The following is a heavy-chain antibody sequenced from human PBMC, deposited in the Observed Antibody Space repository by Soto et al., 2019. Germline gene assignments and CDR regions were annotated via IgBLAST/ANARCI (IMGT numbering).Heavy chain of an antibody. CDR2: IIPILGIA. V-gene: IGHV1-69*02. Sequence: QVQLVQSGAEVKKPGSSVKVSCKASGGTFSSYTISWVRQAPGQGLEWMGRIIPILGIANYAQKFQGRVTITGDKSTGTAFMGPSRLGSGDPAVDFCARNFGWNSDWGQGTLVTVSS. D-gene: IGHD1-7*01. CDR3: ARNFGWNSD. J-gene: IGHJ4*02. CDR1: GGTFSSYT.